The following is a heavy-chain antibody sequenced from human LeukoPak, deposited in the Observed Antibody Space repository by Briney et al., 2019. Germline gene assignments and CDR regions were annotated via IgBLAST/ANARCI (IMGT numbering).Heavy chain of an antibody. V-gene: IGHV4-39*01. CDR1: GDSISSSDHY. CDR2: VSQSGNT. CDR3: ARHLYYSASAFWYIDL. J-gene: IGHJ2*01. Sequence: SETLSLTCTLSGDSISSSDHYWVWIRQSPGKGLEWIGSVSQSGNTYYKSSLKSRVTVSIDTSKNEFSLILTSVPAADTAEYYCARHLYYSASAFWYIDLWGRGTLVIVSP. D-gene: IGHD3-10*01.